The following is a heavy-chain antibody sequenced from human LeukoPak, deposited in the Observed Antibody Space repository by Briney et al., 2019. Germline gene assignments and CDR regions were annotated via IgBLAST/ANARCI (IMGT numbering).Heavy chain of an antibody. CDR3: TTDEDWNCARKDV. D-gene: IGHD1-7*01. CDR2: TVSEIDGGTT. Sequence: NPGGSLGLSCAASGFTFNYAWMSWVRQVPGKGLEWVGQTVSEIDGGTTDYATPVKGRFTISRDDSKSTLYLQMNSLKIEDTAVYYCTTDEDWNCARKDVWGQGATVIVSS. CDR1: GFTFNYAW. V-gene: IGHV3-15*04. J-gene: IGHJ6*02.